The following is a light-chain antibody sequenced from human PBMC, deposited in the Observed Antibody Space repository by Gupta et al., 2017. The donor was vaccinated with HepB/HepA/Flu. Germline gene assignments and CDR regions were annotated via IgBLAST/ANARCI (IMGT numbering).Light chain of an antibody. CDR3: QQRSNCPLT. CDR1: RSVNNY. V-gene: IGKV3-11*01. CDR2: NAS. Sequence: EIVLTQSPATLSLSPGERATLSCRASRSVNNYLAWYQQKPGQAPRLLIYNASNRATGIPARFSGSGCGTEFTLTISGLEPEDFAVYYCQQRSNCPLTFGQGTKVEIK. J-gene: IGKJ1*01.